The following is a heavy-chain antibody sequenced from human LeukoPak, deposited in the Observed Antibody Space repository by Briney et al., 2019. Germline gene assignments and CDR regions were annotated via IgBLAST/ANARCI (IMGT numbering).Heavy chain of an antibody. D-gene: IGHD6-13*01. CDR1: GFTFSTYG. J-gene: IGHJ4*02. V-gene: IGHV3-33*01. Sequence: PGGSLRLSCAASGFTFSTYGMHWVRQAPGKGLERVAVIWYDGSNKYYADSVKGRFTISRDNSKNTLYLQMNSLRAEDTAVYYCARFAGYSSSWPLDYRGQGTLVTVSS. CDR3: ARFAGYSSSWPLDY. CDR2: IWYDGSNK.